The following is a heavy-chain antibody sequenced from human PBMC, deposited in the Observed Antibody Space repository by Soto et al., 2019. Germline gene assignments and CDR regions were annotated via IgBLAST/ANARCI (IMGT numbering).Heavy chain of an antibody. V-gene: IGHV1-18*01. D-gene: IGHD3-3*01. CDR2: ISPYNGNT. J-gene: IGHJ4*02. CDR1: GYTFRNYG. CDR3: ARDLVSGSDFWRAYNGGYFDY. Sequence: QVQLVQSGAEVKRPGASVKVSCKASGYTFRNYGITWVRQAPGQGLEWMAWISPYNGNTNYAQDLQGRVTMTTDTSTSTAYMELRSMTSEDTAMYYCARDLVSGSDFWRAYNGGYFDYWGQGTLVPVSS.